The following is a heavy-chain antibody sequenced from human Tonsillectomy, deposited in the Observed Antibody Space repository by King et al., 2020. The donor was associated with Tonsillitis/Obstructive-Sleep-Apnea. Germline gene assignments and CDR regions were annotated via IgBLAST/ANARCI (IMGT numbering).Heavy chain of an antibody. CDR2: IYYSGST. V-gene: IGHV4-59*01. CDR1: GGSISSYY. Sequence: QLQESGPGLVKPSETLSLTCTVSGGSISSYYWSWIRQPPGKGLEWIGYIYYSGSTNYNPSLKSRVTISVDTSKNQFSLKLSSVTAADTAVYYCARDVGDYYDSSGYSYPSFDYWGQGTLVTVSS. CDR3: ARDVGDYYDSSGYSYPSFDY. D-gene: IGHD3-22*01. J-gene: IGHJ4*02.